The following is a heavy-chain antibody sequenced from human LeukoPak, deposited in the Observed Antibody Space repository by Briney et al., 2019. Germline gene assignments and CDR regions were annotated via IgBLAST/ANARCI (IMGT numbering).Heavy chain of an antibody. Sequence: PGGSLRLSCAASGFTLSNSWMSWVRQAPGKGLEWVASIKQDGSGQYYVDSVKGRFTISKDNAKNSLYLQMNSLRAEDTAMYYCARDRYPFIVVVPAEYYGMDVWGQGTTVTVSS. J-gene: IGHJ6*02. D-gene: IGHD2-2*01. CDR2: IKQDGSGQ. CDR3: ARDRYPFIVVVPAEYYGMDV. CDR1: GFTLSNSW. V-gene: IGHV3-7*01.